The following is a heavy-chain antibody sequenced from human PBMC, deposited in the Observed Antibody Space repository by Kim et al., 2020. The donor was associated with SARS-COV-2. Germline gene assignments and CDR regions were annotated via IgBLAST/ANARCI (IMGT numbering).Heavy chain of an antibody. Sequence: GGSLRLSRAASGFTVSSNYMSWVRQAPGKGLEWVSVIYSGGSTYYADSVKGRFTISRDNSKNTLYLQMNSLRAEDTAVYYCATHCSSTSCYDGAVDYWGQGTLVTVSS. CDR1: GFTVSSNY. D-gene: IGHD2-2*01. V-gene: IGHV3-53*01. J-gene: IGHJ4*02. CDR2: IYSGGST. CDR3: ATHCSSTSCYDGAVDY.